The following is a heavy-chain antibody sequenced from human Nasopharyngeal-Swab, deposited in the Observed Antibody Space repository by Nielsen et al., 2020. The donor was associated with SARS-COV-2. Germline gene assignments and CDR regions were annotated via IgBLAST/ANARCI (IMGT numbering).Heavy chain of an antibody. D-gene: IGHD6-25*01. V-gene: IGHV4-39*07. Sequence: RQAPGKGLEWIGSIYYSGSTNYNPSLKSRVTISVDTSKNQFSLKLSSVTAADTAVYYCARVSGIFNWFDPWGQGTLVTVSS. J-gene: IGHJ5*02. CDR3: ARVSGIFNWFDP. CDR2: IYYSGST.